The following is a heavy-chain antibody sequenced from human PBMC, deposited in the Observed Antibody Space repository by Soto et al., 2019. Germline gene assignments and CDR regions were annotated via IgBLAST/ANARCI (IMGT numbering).Heavy chain of an antibody. CDR3: ASGSGDDYGDPHWYFDL. D-gene: IGHD4-17*01. V-gene: IGHV4-30-4*08. Sequence: SETVSLTCXVSGGSISSGDYYWSWIRQPPGKGLEWIGYIYYSGSTYYNPSLKSRVTISVDTSKNQFSLKLSSVTAADTAVYYCASGSGDDYGDPHWYFDLWGRGTLVTVSS. CDR1: GGSISSGDYY. J-gene: IGHJ2*01. CDR2: IYYSGST.